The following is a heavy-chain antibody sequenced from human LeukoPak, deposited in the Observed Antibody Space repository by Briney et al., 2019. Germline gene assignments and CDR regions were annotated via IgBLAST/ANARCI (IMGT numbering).Heavy chain of an antibody. J-gene: IGHJ4*02. CDR3: ARGRALYYSRGCLFDY. CDR1: GGSFSGYY. CDR2: INHSGSN. D-gene: IGHD6-19*01. Sequence: SETLSLTCAVYGGSFSGYYWSWIRQPPGKGLEWIGEINHSGSNNYNPSLKSRVTISVDTPKNQFSLKLSSVTAADTAVYYCARGRALYYSRGCLFDYWGQGTLVTVSS. V-gene: IGHV4-34*01.